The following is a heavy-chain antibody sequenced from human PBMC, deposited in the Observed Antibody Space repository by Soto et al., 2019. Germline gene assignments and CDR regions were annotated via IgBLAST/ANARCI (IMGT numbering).Heavy chain of an antibody. J-gene: IGHJ4*02. D-gene: IGHD3-10*01. Sequence: SETLSLTCAVSGGSITSGGYSWSWIRQPPGKGLEWIGYVYHTGNTYYNPSLESRVTILIDRSKNQFSLQLAAVTAADTAVYYCDRFRETDVLGYWGLGTLVTLSS. CDR3: DRFRETDVLGY. V-gene: IGHV4-30-2*01. CDR1: GGSITSGGYS. CDR2: VYHTGNT.